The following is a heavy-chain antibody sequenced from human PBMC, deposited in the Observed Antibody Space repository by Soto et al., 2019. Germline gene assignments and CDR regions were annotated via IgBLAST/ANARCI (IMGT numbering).Heavy chain of an antibody. CDR1: GDSISSGGYY. CDR3: ARGVTMVRGVIHTPYFDY. J-gene: IGHJ4*02. V-gene: IGHV4-31*03. CDR2: IYYSGST. Sequence: QVQLQESGPGLVKPSQTLSLTCTVSGDSISSGGYYWSWIRQHPGKGLEWIGYIYYSGSTYYNPSLESRVTRPVDTSKNQFSLKLSSVTAADTAVYYCARGVTMVRGVIHTPYFDYWGQGTLVTVSS. D-gene: IGHD3-10*01.